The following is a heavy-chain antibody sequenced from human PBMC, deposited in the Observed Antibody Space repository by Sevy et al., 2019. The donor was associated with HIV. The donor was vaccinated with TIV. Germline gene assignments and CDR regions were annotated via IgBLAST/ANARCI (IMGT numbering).Heavy chain of an antibody. CDR2: INHSGST. D-gene: IGHD3-3*01. CDR1: GGSFSGYY. V-gene: IGHV4-34*01. CDR3: ARVVRFLEWLFTAGYYMDV. J-gene: IGHJ6*03. Sequence: SETLSLTCAVYGGSFSGYYWSWIRQPPGKGLEWIGEINHSGSTNYNPSLKSRVTISVDTSKNQFSLKLSSVTAADMAVYYCARVVRFLEWLFTAGYYMDVWGKGTTVTVSS.